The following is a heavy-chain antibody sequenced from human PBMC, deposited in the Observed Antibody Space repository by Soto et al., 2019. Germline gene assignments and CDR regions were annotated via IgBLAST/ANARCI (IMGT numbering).Heavy chain of an antibody. CDR3: ARDSLNSYGYYGMEV. CDR2: ISYDGSNK. D-gene: IGHD5-18*01. CDR1: GFTFSSYA. V-gene: IGHV3-30-3*01. J-gene: IGHJ6*02. Sequence: GGSLRLSCAASGFTFSSYAMHWVRQAPGKGLEWVAVISYDGSNKYYADSVKGRFTISRDNSKNTLYLQMNSLRAEDTAVYYCARDSLNSYGYYGMEVWGQGTTVTVSS.